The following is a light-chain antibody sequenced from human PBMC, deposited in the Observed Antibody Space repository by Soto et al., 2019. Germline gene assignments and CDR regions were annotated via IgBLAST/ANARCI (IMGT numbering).Light chain of an antibody. CDR2: GTS. V-gene: IGKV3-15*01. J-gene: IGKJ3*01. CDR3: QEYHSPPFT. CDR1: QNISRS. Sequence: EIVMTQSPVTLSVSPGERATLSCRASQNISRSLAWYQQKPGQGPSLLIYGTSTRAGGVPARFSGGGSGTEFTLTITSLQSEDFATYYCQEYHSPPFTFGPGTRVEIK.